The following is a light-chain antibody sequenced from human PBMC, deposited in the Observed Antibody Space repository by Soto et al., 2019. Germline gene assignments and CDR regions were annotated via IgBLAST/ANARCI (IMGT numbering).Light chain of an antibody. CDR3: QERNRWPRGT. J-gene: IGKJ4*01. Sequence: EVVLTQSPATLSLSPGESATLSSRASQGVSANFAWYQQKPGEAPRPFIYSASDRAPGIPARFSGRGSGTYFTLPISSLEPVDFAVYYCQERNRWPRGTFGGGTKVEIK. V-gene: IGKV3-11*01. CDR2: SAS. CDR1: QGVSAN.